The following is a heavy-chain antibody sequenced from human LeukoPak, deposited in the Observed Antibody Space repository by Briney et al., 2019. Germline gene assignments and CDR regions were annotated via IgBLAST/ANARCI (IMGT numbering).Heavy chain of an antibody. V-gene: IGHV4-39*07. J-gene: IGHJ4*02. Sequence: SETLSLTCTVSGGSISSSSYYWGWIRQPPGKGLEWIGSIYYSGSTYDNPSLKSRVTMSVDTSKNQFSLTLTSVTAADTALYYCTRELAGTTVEDWGQGTLVTVSS. CDR3: TRELAGTTVED. D-gene: IGHD1-1*01. CDR2: IYYSGST. CDR1: GGSISSSSYY.